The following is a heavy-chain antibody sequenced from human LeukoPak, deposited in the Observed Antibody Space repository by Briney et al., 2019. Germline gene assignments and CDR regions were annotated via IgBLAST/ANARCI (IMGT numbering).Heavy chain of an antibody. J-gene: IGHJ4*02. V-gene: IGHV4-30-4*01. CDR2: IYYSGST. D-gene: IGHD3-22*01. CDR3: ARVVVMRGRWLDY. CDR1: GGSISSGDYY. Sequence: SQTLSLTCTVSGGSISSGDYYWSWNRQPPGKGLEWIGYIYYSGSTYYNPSLKSRVTISVDTSKDQFSLKLSSVTAADTAVYYCARVVVMRGRWLDYWGQGTLVTVSS.